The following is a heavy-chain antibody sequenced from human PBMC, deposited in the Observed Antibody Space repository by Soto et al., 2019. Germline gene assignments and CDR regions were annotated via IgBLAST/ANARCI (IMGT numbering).Heavy chain of an antibody. CDR2: IYHSGST. V-gene: IGHV4-38-2*01. D-gene: IGHD2-2*01. CDR1: GYSISTGFN. J-gene: IGHJ4*02. CDR3: ARAWGNGFYQLDS. Sequence: TETLSLTCAVSGYSISTGFNWAWIRQPPGKGLEWIGSIYHSGSTYYNLSLKSRVTISSDASKNQISLKLSSVTAADTALYYCARAWGNGFYQLDSWGQGTLVTVSS.